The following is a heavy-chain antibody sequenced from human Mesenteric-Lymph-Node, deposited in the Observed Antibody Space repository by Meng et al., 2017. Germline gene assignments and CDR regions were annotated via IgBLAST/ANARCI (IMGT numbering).Heavy chain of an antibody. D-gene: IGHD2-2*01. CDR1: GYSISSCYY. Sequence: GSLRLSCTVSGYSISSCYYWGWIRQPPGKGLEWIEIIYHSGSTYYNPSLKSRVTISVDTSKNQFSLKLSSVTAADTAVYYCASSTPGLTRFDYWGQGTMVTVSS. CDR2: IYHSGST. J-gene: IGHJ4*02. CDR3: ASSTPGLTRFDY. V-gene: IGHV4-38-2*02.